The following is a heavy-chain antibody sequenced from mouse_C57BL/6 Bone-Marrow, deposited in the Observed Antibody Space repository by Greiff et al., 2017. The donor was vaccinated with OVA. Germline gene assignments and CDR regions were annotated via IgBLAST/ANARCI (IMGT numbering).Heavy chain of an antibody. CDR3: ARDEGKGRAY. D-gene: IGHD1-3*01. J-gene: IGHJ3*01. CDR2: INPNNGGT. CDR1: GYTFTDYY. Sequence: EVQLQQSGPELVKPGASVKISCKASGYTFTDYYMNWVKQSHGKSLEWIGDINPNNGGTSYNQKFKGKATLTVDKSSSTAYMELRSLTSEDSAVYYCARDEGKGRAYWGQGTLVTVSA. V-gene: IGHV1-26*01.